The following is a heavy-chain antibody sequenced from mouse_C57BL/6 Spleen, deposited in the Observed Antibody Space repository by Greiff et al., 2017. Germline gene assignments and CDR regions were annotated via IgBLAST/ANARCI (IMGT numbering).Heavy chain of an antibody. CDR2: IYPRDGST. V-gene: IGHV1-85*01. CDR1: GYTFTSYD. Sequence: VQGVESGPELVKPGASVKLSCKASGYTFTSYDINWVKQRPGQGLEWIGWIYPRDGSTKYTEKFKGKATLTVDTSSSTAYMELHSLTSEDSAVYFCARGGLRREYYYAMDYWGQGTSVTVSS. D-gene: IGHD2-4*01. CDR3: ARGGLRREYYYAMDY. J-gene: IGHJ4*01.